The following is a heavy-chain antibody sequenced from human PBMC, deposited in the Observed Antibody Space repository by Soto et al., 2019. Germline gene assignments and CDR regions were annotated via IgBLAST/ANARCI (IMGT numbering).Heavy chain of an antibody. CDR2: ISGSGDST. V-gene: IGHV3-23*01. CDR3: ASRNYYDTSGYYYWYYFDF. Sequence: WGSLRLSCAASGTTVSNHAMSWVRQAPGKGLAWVSGISGSGDSTYYAESVKGRFTISRDNSKNTVYLQMNSLGAEDTAVYYCASRNYYDTSGYYYWYYFDFWGQGALVTVSS. CDR1: GTTVSNHA. J-gene: IGHJ4*02. D-gene: IGHD3-22*01.